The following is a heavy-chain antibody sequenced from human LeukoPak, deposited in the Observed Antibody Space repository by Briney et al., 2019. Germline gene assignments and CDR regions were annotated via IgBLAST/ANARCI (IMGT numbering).Heavy chain of an antibody. CDR2: INPNSGGT. CDR1: GYTFTGYY. Sequence: ASVKVSCKASGYTFTGYYMHWVRQAPGQGLEWMGWINPNSGGTNYAQKFQGRVTMTRDTSISTAYMELSRLRSDDTAVYYCARVCSSTSCYPLYYYYGMGVWGQGTTVTVSS. V-gene: IGHV1-2*02. J-gene: IGHJ6*02. CDR3: ARVCSSTSCYPLYYYYGMGV. D-gene: IGHD2-2*01.